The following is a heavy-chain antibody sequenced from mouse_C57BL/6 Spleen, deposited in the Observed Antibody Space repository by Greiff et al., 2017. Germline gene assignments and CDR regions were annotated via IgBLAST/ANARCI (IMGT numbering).Heavy chain of an antibody. Sequence: QVTLKESGPGILQSSQSLSLTCSFSGFSLSTSGMGVSRIRQPSGQGLEWLAHIYWDDDKRYNPSLKSRLTTSKDTSRNQVFLKITSVDTADTATYYCARVITTAVVFWGQGTTLTVSS. CDR3: ARVITTAVVF. CDR1: GFSLSTSGMG. D-gene: IGHD1-1*01. CDR2: IYWDDDK. V-gene: IGHV8-12*01. J-gene: IGHJ2*01.